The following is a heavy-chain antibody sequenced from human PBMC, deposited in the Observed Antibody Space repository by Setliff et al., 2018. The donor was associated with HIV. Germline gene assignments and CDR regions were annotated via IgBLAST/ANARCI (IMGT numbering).Heavy chain of an antibody. CDR1: GGTFSSYG. D-gene: IGHD4-17*01. CDR3: ARGADGDYRYYMDV. Sequence: SVKVSCKASGGTFSSYGVNWVRQAPGQGLEWMGGIFPFFGSANHAQKFQGRVTITADVSTSTIYMELSSLTSEDTAVYYCARGADGDYRYYMDVWGRGTTVTVSS. J-gene: IGHJ6*03. CDR2: IFPFFGSA. V-gene: IGHV1-69*13.